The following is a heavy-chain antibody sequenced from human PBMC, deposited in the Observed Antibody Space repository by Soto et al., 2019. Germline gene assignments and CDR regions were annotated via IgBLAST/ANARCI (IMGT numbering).Heavy chain of an antibody. CDR1: GGSISSYC. Sequence: LEILSLTCTVSGGSISSYCWSWIRQPPGKGLEWIGYIYYSGSTNYNPSLKSRVTISVDTSKNQFSLKVSSVTVADTAVYYCARLGGYCSSTSCYGYYGMDVWGQGTTVTAP. CDR2: IYYSGST. J-gene: IGHJ6*02. V-gene: IGHV4-59*08. D-gene: IGHD2-2*03. CDR3: ARLGGYCSSTSCYGYYGMDV.